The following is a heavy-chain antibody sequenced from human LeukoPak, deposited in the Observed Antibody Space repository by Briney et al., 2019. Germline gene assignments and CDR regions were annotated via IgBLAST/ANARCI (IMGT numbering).Heavy chain of an antibody. D-gene: IGHD4-17*01. J-gene: IGHJ4*01. CDR1: GGSISNYS. CDR2: INIRGNT. V-gene: IGHV4-4*07. CDR3: AREYGDFDY. Sequence: PSETLSLSCMVTGGSISNYSWSWIRQPAGKGLQWIGRINIRGNTNYNPSLNGRVTMSVDTPKNQFSLKMQSLTAADTAVYYCAREYGDFDYWGQGTLVTVSS.